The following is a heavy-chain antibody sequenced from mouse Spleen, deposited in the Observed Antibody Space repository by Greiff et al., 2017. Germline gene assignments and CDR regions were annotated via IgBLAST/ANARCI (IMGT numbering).Heavy chain of an antibody. CDR1: GYTFTDYA. Sequence: VQLQQSGAELVRPGVSVKISCKGSGYTFTDYAMHWVKQSHAKSLEWIGVISTYYGDASYNQKFKGKATMTVDKSSSTAYMELARLTSEDSAIYYCARSGIYYDYAWFAYWGQGTLVTVSA. D-gene: IGHD2-4*01. V-gene: IGHV1S137*01. J-gene: IGHJ3*01. CDR3: ARSGIYYDYAWFAY. CDR2: ISTYYGDA.